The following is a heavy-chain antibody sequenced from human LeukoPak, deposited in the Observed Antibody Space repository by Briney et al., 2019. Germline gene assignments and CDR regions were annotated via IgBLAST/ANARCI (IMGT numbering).Heavy chain of an antibody. CDR2: INAGNGNT. V-gene: IGHV1-3*01. D-gene: IGHD6-19*01. Sequence: ASVKVSCTASGYTFTSYAMHWVRQAPGQRLEWMGWINAGNGNTKYSQKFQGRVTITRDTSASTAYMELSSLRSDDTAVYFCARVLAVAGSNWFDPWGQGTLVTVSS. CDR1: GYTFTSYA. J-gene: IGHJ5*02. CDR3: ARVLAVAGSNWFDP.